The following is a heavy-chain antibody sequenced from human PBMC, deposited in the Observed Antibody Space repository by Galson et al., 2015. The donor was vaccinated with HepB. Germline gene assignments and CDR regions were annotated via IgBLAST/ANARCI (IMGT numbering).Heavy chain of an antibody. CDR1: GGTFSSYA. J-gene: IGHJ6*03. Sequence: SCKASGGTFSSYAISWVRQAPGQGLEWMGGIIPIFGTANYAQKFQGRVTITADESTSTAYMELSSLRSEDTAVYYCASSLATGTAEYYYYYMDVWGKGTTVTVSS. CDR2: IIPIFGTA. CDR3: ASSLATGTAEYYYYYMDV. V-gene: IGHV1-69*01. D-gene: IGHD1-1*01.